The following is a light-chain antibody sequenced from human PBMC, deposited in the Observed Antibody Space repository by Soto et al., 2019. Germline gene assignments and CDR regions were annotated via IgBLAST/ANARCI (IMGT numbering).Light chain of an antibody. J-gene: IGLJ2*01. Sequence: QAVVTQEPSLTVSPGGTVTLTCSSNTGAVTTAYYPNWFQHKSGQAPRALIYSTTNRHSWTPSRFSGSLLGAKAALTVSGVQPEDEAEYCCLVYYRGVVVFGGGTKLTVL. V-gene: IGLV7-43*01. CDR2: STT. CDR3: LVYYRGVVV. CDR1: TGAVTTAYY.